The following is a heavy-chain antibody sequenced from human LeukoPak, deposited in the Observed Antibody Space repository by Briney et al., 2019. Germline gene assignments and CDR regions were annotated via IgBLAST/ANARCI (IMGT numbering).Heavy chain of an antibody. CDR3: ARDYSPDDSSCSGGSCYYDAFDI. D-gene: IGHD2-15*01. CDR2: IRQDGRAK. J-gene: IGHJ3*02. Sequence: GGSLRLSCTASGFTFSSYWMTWVRQAPGEGLEWVANIRQDGRAKYYVDSVKGRFTISRDNAKNSLFLQLNSLRVDDTAVYYCARDYSPDDSSCSGGSCYYDAFDIWGQGTMVTVSS. CDR1: GFTFSSYW. V-gene: IGHV3-7*01.